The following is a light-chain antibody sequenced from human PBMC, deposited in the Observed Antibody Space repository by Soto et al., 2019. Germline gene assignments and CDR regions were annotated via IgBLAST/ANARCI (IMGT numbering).Light chain of an antibody. V-gene: IGKV3-20*01. CDR1: ETVNSNY. Sequence: EIMLTQSPGTLSLSPGERATLSFRASETVNSNYLAWYQQKRGQAPRLLIYGACRRATGIPDRFSGSGSGTDFTLTITRLEPEDFAVYYCQQYGSSRTFGQGTKVDIK. CDR3: QQYGSSRT. CDR2: GAC. J-gene: IGKJ1*01.